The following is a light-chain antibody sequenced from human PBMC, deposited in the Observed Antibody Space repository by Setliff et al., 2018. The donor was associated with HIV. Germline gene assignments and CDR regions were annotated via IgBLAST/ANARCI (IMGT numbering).Light chain of an antibody. CDR3: TSFTSSHTYV. CDR1: SSNFGAGYD. V-gene: IGLV1-40*01. Sequence: QSALTQPPSVSGTPGQRVTISCTGSSSNFGAGYDVHWYQQLPGTAPKLLISGNNNRPSGVPDRFSGSKSGTSASLAITGLQAEDEADYYCTSFTSSHTYVFGTGTKGTVL. CDR2: GNN. J-gene: IGLJ1*01.